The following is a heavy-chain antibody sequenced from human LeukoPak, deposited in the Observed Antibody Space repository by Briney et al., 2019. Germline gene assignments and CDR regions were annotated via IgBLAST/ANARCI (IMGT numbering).Heavy chain of an antibody. CDR3: ARDFFPIVDSSWYEIGY. D-gene: IGHD6-13*01. CDR1: GFTFSTYA. Sequence: GGSLRLSCAASGFTFSTYAMSWVRQAPGKGLEWVSAISGSGVSTYYADSVRGRFTISRDNSKSTLYLQMDSLRSEDTAVYYCARDFFPIVDSSWYEIGYWGQGTLVTVSS. V-gene: IGHV3-23*01. CDR2: ISGSGVST. J-gene: IGHJ4*02.